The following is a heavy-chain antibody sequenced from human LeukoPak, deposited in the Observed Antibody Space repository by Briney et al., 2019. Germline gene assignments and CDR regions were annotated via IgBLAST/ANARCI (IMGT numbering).Heavy chain of an antibody. D-gene: IGHD3-10*01. J-gene: IGHJ6*03. V-gene: IGHV3-7*01. CDR3: ARVFYYGSRYYYMDV. Sequence: GGSLRLSCEASGFTFSSYYMTWVRQVPGKGLEWVANMNQDGTERNYVDSVKGRFTISRDNAQKTLYLQMSSLRDEDTAVYFCARVFYYGSRYYYMDVWGKGTPVTISS. CDR2: MNQDGTER. CDR1: GFTFSSYY.